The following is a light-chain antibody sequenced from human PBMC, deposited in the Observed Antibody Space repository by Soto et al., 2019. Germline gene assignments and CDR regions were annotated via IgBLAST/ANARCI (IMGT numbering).Light chain of an antibody. CDR3: CSYVGSYSYV. CDR2: DVS. Sequence: QSALTQPRSVSGSPGQSVTVSCIGTSSDVGGYNSVSWYQQHPGKVPKVMIYDVSKRPSGVPDRFSGSKSGNTASLTISGLQTEDEAEYYCCSYVGSYSYVFGTGTKVTVL. CDR1: SSDVGGYNS. V-gene: IGLV2-11*01. J-gene: IGLJ1*01.